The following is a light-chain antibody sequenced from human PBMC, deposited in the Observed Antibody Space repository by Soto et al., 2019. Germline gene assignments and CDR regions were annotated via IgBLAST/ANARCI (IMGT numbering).Light chain of an antibody. CDR3: QQTYSDIS. CDR1: QSILTY. Sequence: DIQMTHSPSSLSASVGDRVTITCRASQSILTYLNWFQQKPGKAPKLLMYAASTLHDGVPSRFSGSGSGADFTLTISGLQPEDFASYHCQQTYSDISFGGGTKV. J-gene: IGKJ4*01. V-gene: IGKV1-39*01. CDR2: AAS.